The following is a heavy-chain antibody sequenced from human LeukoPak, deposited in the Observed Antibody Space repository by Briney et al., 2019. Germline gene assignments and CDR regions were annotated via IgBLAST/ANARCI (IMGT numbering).Heavy chain of an antibody. CDR3: ARDGRISPYSGMDV. D-gene: IGHD1-26*01. CDR1: GGSFSGYY. Sequence: ASETLSLTCAVYGGSFSGYYWSWIRQPPGKGLEWIGEINHSGSTNYNPSLKSRVTISVDTSKNQFSLKLNSVTAADTAVYYCARDGRISPYSGMDVWGQGTTVTVSS. CDR2: INHSGST. V-gene: IGHV4-34*01. J-gene: IGHJ6*02.